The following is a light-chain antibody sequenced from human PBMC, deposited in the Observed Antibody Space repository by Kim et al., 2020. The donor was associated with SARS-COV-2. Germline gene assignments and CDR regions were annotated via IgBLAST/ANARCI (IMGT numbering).Light chain of an antibody. V-gene: IGKV3-20*01. J-gene: IGKJ2*02. CDR2: GAS. CDR1: QSVDSTY. CDR3: QQYDTSPCT. Sequence: EIVLTQSPDTLSLSPGERATLSCRASQSVDSTYLGWYQQKPGQAPRLLIYGASSRVTGIPDRFSGSRSGTDFTLTISRLEPEDFATYYCQQYDTSPCTFGQGTKLEI.